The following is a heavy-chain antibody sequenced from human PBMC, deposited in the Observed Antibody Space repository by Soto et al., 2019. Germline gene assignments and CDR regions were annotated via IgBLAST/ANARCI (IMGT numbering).Heavy chain of an antibody. CDR2: INPATGAA. V-gene: IGHV1-2*02. CDR1: GYPVTAYY. D-gene: IGHD3-3*01. Sequence: QLHLVQSGAVVKKPGASVTVSCSASGYPVTAYYMHWVRQAPGRGLEWMGGINPATGAAKYTQTFQGRVTLTRATSTSTVIMELGGLTSEDTAVFYCARGGGVGVAGSAAFDMWGQGTLVTVSS. J-gene: IGHJ3*02. CDR3: ARGGGVGVAGSAAFDM.